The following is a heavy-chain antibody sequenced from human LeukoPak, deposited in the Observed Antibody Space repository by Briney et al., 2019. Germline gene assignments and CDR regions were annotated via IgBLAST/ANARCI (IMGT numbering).Heavy chain of an antibody. Sequence: PGGSLRLSCAASGFTFSTYGMHWVRQAPGKGLEWVAVIWSDGSSKTYTDSVKGRFTISRDSAKNSLYLHMNSLRVEDTAVYYCARGPYGDYTSYYGVDVWGQGTTVTVS. J-gene: IGHJ6*02. CDR1: GFTFSTYG. CDR2: IWSDGSSK. V-gene: IGHV3-33*01. D-gene: IGHD4-17*01. CDR3: ARGPYGDYTSYYGVDV.